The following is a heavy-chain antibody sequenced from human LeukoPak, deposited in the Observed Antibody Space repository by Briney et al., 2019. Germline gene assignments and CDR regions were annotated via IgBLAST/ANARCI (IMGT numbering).Heavy chain of an antibody. CDR3: ARDSGAQSSFDY. CDR2: IYYSGST. J-gene: IGHJ4*02. CDR1: GGSISSYC. Sequence: PSETMSLTCTVSGGSISSYCWSWIRQPPGKGLEWIGYIYYSGSTNYNPSLKSRVTISVDTSKNQLSLKLSSVTAADTAVYYCARDSGAQSSFDYWGQGTLVTVSS. D-gene: IGHD1-26*01. V-gene: IGHV4-59*01.